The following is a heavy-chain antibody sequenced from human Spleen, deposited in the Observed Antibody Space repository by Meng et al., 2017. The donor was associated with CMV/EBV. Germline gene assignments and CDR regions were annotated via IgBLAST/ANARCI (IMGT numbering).Heavy chain of an antibody. D-gene: IGHD2-2*01. CDR2: IKQDGSER. Sequence: GESLKIPCAASGFTFSSYWISWVRQAPGKGLEWVANIKQDGSERYYVDSVKGRFTISRDNAKNSLYLQMNSLRAEATAVYYCVKDQGIVVVPAATYYYGMDVWGQGTTVTVSS. J-gene: IGHJ6*02. V-gene: IGHV3-7*01. CDR1: GFTFSSYW. CDR3: VKDQGIVVVPAATYYYGMDV.